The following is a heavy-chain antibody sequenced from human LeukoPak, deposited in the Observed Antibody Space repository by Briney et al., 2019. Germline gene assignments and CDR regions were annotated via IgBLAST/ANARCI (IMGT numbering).Heavy chain of an antibody. CDR1: GFSLTTSEVA. CDR3: AHRDGGYFDY. Sequence: SGPTLVKPTQTLTLTCTFSGFSLTTSEVAVGWIRQPPGKALEWLALIYGAGEIHYSPSLNNGLTITKDTSKNQVVLTMTNMDPVDTATYYCAHRDGGYFDYWGQGTLVTVS. J-gene: IGHJ4*02. D-gene: IGHD2-15*01. V-gene: IGHV2-5*02. CDR2: IYGAGEI.